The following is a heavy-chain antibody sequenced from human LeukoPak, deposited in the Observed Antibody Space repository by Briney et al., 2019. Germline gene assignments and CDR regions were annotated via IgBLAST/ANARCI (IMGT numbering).Heavy chain of an antibody. CDR1: GLTFSSYA. D-gene: IGHD2-15*01. J-gene: IGHJ3*02. CDR3: ARRGIVVVVAATRAFDI. CDR2: ISGSGGST. Sequence: GGSLRLSCAASGLTFSSYAMSWVRQAPGKGLEWVSAISGSGGSTYYADSVKGRFTISRDNSKNTLYLQMNSLRAEDTAVYYCARRGIVVVVAATRAFDIWGQGTMVTVSS. V-gene: IGHV3-23*01.